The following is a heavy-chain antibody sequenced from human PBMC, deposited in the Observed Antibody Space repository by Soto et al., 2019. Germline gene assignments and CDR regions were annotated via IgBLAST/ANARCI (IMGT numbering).Heavy chain of an antibody. J-gene: IGHJ6*02. Sequence: GESLKISCKGYGYSFTRYWISWVRQMPGKGLEWMGRIDPTDSYTNYSPSFQGHVTISADKSISTAYLQWSSLKASDTAMYYCARLLLTTVTRMDVWGQGTTVTVSS. CDR3: ARLLLTTVTRMDV. D-gene: IGHD4-17*01. CDR1: GYSFTRYW. CDR2: IDPTDSYT. V-gene: IGHV5-10-1*01.